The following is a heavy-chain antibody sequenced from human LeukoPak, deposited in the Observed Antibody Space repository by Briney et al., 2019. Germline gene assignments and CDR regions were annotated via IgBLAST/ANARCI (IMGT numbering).Heavy chain of an antibody. D-gene: IGHD2-8*01. J-gene: IGHJ1*01. V-gene: IGHV1-8*03. CDR3: ASANFQH. CDR2: MNPNSGDT. Sequence: GASVKVSCKASGYTFTGYYLHWVRQPTGQGLEWMGWMNPNSGDTAYAQKFQGRVSITRDTSLTTTYMELSSLRSEDTAVYYCASANFQHWGQGTLVTVSS. CDR1: GYTFTGYY.